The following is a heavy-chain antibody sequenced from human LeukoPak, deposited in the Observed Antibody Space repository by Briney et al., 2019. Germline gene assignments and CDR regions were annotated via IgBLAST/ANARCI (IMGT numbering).Heavy chain of an antibody. D-gene: IGHD3-22*01. J-gene: IGHJ5*02. V-gene: IGHV1-18*01. Sequence: ASVKVSCKASGYTFTSYGISWVRQAPGQGLEWMGWISAYNGNTNYAQKLQGRVTMTTDTSTSTAYMELRSLRSDDTAAYYCARQLGYDSSGDWFDPWGQGTLVTVS. CDR2: ISAYNGNT. CDR1: GYTFTSYG. CDR3: ARQLGYDSSGDWFDP.